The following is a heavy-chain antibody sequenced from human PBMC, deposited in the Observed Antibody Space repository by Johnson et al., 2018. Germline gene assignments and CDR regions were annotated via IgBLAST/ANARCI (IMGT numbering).Heavy chain of an antibody. D-gene: IGHD1-1*01. J-gene: IGHJ6*03. CDR3: AKGGEGNDDTPAYYYYMDV. Sequence: QVQLVQSGGGVIQPGRSLILSCAVSGFTFSSYDMHWVRQAPGKGLEWVTFISYDGSNKYYADSERGRFTISRDNFKNTLYLQMNSLRPGDTAVYYCAKGGEGNDDTPAYYYYMDVWGKGTTVTVTS. CDR2: ISYDGSNK. CDR1: GFTFSSYD. V-gene: IGHV3-30*18.